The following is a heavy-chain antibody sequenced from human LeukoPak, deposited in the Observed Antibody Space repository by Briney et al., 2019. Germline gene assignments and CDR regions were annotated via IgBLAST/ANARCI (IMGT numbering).Heavy chain of an antibody. J-gene: IGHJ4*02. Sequence: PSETLSLTCTVSGGSISSYYWSWIRQPPGKGLEWIGSIYYSGSTYYNPSLKSRVTISVDTSKNQFSLKLSSVTAADTAVYYCARVIAAAGTAYYFDYWGQGTLVTVSS. CDR3: ARVIAAAGTAYYFDY. D-gene: IGHD6-13*01. CDR2: IYYSGST. V-gene: IGHV4-59*12. CDR1: GGSISSYY.